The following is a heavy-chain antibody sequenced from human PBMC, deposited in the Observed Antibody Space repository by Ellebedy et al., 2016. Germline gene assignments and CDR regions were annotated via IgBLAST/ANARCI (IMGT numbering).Heavy chain of an antibody. CDR2: IYSGGST. Sequence: GGSLRLSCAASGFTVSSNYMSWVRQAPGKGLEWVSVIYSGGSTYYADSVKGRFTISRDNSKNTLYLQMNSLRAEDTAVYYCARPRGYSYGYSGFDYWGQGTLVTVSS. J-gene: IGHJ4*02. CDR3: ARPRGYSYGYSGFDY. CDR1: GFTVSSNY. V-gene: IGHV3-66*04. D-gene: IGHD5-18*01.